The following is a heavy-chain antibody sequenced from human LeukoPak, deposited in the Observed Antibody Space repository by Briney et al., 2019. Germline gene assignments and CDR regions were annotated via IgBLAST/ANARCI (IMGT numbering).Heavy chain of an antibody. CDR2: INPNNGGT. CDR3: TRESGSYHGNDY. J-gene: IGHJ4*02. CDR1: GYTFTGYY. D-gene: IGHD1-26*01. V-gene: IGHV1-2*06. Sequence: ASVKVSCKASGYTFTGYYMHWVRQAPGQGLQWMGRINPNNGGTNYAQKFQGRVTMTGDTSISTAYMELSSLRSDDTAVYYCTRESGSYHGNDYWGQGTLVTVSS.